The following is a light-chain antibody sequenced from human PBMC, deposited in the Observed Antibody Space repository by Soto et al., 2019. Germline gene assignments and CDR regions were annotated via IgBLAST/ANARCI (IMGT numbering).Light chain of an antibody. V-gene: IGKV1-27*01. CDR2: AAS. CDR1: QGISNY. Sequence: DIQMTQSPSSLSASVGDRVTITCRASQGISNYLAWYQQKPGKVPKLLIYAASTLQSGVPSRFSVSGPGTDFPLPISSLQPEDVATYYCRKYNSALLTFGGGTKVEMK. J-gene: IGKJ4*01. CDR3: RKYNSALLT.